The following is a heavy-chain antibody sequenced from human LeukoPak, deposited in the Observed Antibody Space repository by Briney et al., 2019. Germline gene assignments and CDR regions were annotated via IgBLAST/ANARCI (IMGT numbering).Heavy chain of an antibody. Sequence: GGSLRLSCAASGFTLSSYAMNWVRQAPGKGLEWVSGISGSGGSTYYADSVKGRFTISRDNSKNTQYLQMNSLRAEDTAIYYCAKDLRGSGWPFDYWGQGTLVAVSS. J-gene: IGHJ4*02. CDR1: GFTLSSYA. V-gene: IGHV3-23*01. CDR2: ISGSGGST. D-gene: IGHD6-19*01. CDR3: AKDLRGSGWPFDY.